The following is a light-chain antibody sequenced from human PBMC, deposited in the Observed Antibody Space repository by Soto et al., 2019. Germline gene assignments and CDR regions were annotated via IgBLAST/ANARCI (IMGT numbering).Light chain of an antibody. CDR2: GAS. CDR3: QQYNNWPLT. J-gene: IGKJ4*01. V-gene: IGKV3-15*01. CDR1: QSVSSN. Sequence: EIVMTQSPATLSVSPGERAILSCRASQSVSSNLAWYQQKPGQAPRLLIYGASTRATGIPARFSGSGSGTEFTRTISSLQSEDFAVYYCQQYNNWPLTFGGGTKVEIK.